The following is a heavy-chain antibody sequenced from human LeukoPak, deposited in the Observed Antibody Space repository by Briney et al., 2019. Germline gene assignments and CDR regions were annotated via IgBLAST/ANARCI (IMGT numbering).Heavy chain of an antibody. V-gene: IGHV3-7*01. Sequence: GGSLKLSCATSGLTLSSHWMSWVRQAPGKGLEWVANINQGGSEKYYVDSVKGRFTISRDNAKNSLYLQMNSLRAEDTAVYYCATPYYDYWSGYSGHWGQGTLVTVSS. CDR3: ATPYYDYWSGYSGH. D-gene: IGHD3-3*01. J-gene: IGHJ4*02. CDR1: GLTLSSHW. CDR2: INQGGSEK.